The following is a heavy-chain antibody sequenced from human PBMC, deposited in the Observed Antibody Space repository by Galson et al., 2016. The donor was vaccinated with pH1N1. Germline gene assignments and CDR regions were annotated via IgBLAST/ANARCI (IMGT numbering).Heavy chain of an antibody. J-gene: IGHJ4*02. D-gene: IGHD3-3*01. CDR3: AREVWLRRGYYIDH. V-gene: IGHV6-1*01. Sequence: CAISGDSVSSSSDTWNWIRQSPRRGLEWLGRIYHRSKWYYEYAPSLQGRLRISPDTSSNQMSLHLNSVTLDDAAVYYCAREVWLRRGYYIDHWGQGSVVTVSS. CDR2: IYHRSKWYY. CDR1: GDSVSSSSDT.